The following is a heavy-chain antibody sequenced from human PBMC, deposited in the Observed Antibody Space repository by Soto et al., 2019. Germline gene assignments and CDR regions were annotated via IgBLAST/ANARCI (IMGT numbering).Heavy chain of an antibody. D-gene: IGHD1-1*01. V-gene: IGHV3-30*18. CDR1: GFIFAKYG. Sequence: QEQLVESGGGVVQPGRSLRLSCAASGFIFAKYGMHWVRQAPGKGLEWVALITYEGSNKYYADAVKGRFTISRDNAKDMVSLQMDSLRGEDTAVDYCAKARGANNWANYYGRDGWGQGTTVTVSS. CDR2: ITYEGSNK. CDR3: AKARGANNWANYYGRDG. J-gene: IGHJ6*02.